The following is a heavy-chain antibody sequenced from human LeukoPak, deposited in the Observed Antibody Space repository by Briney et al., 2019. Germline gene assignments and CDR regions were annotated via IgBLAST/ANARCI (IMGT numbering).Heavy chain of an antibody. CDR3: ARHRYSSSWQRSRIYWYFDL. Sequence: SETLSLTCAVYDGSFSGYYWSWIRQPPGKGLEWVGEINHSGSINYNPSLKSRVTISVDTSKNQFSLKLSSVTAADTAVYYCARHRYSSSWQRSRIYWYFDLWGRGTLVTVSS. D-gene: IGHD6-13*01. CDR2: INHSGSI. CDR1: DGSFSGYY. V-gene: IGHV4-34*01. J-gene: IGHJ2*01.